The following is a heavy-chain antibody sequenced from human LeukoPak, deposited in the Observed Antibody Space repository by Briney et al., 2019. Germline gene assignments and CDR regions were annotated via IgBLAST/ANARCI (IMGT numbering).Heavy chain of an antibody. CDR2: IRSKGNTYAT. Sequence: GGSLRLSCAASGFTFSGSSIHWVRQASGKGLEWVGRIRSKGNTYATAYAASVKGRFTISRDDSKNTAYLQMNSLKTEDTAVYYCTSSPEAEYFQHWGQGTLVTVSS. D-gene: IGHD3/OR15-3a*01. V-gene: IGHV3-73*01. CDR3: TSSPEAEYFQH. J-gene: IGHJ1*01. CDR1: GFTFSGSS.